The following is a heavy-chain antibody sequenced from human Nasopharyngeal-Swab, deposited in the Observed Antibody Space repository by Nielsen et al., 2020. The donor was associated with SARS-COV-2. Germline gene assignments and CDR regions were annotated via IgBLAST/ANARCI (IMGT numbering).Heavy chain of an antibody. J-gene: IGHJ6*02. CDR3: ARDGTAAGGDYYYYYGMDV. CDR1: GFTFSNAW. CDR2: IKSKTDGGTT. V-gene: IGHV3-15*01. D-gene: IGHD6-13*01. Sequence: GESLKISCAAPGFTFSNAWMSWVRQAPGKGLEWVGRIKSKTDGGTTDYAAPVKGRFTISRDDSKNTLYLQMNSLRAEDTAVYYCARDGTAAGGDYYYYYGMDVWGQGTTVTVSS.